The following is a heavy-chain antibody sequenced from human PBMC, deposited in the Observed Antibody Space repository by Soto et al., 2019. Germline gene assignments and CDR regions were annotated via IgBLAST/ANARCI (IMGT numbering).Heavy chain of an antibody. CDR2: IDPSDSFT. Sequence: GESLKISCKASGYSFSTYWISWVRQMPGKGLEWMGRIDPSDSFTHYNPSFQGHVTISADKSIGTAYLQWNSLQASDSAMYYCAPVTAHFSFFSWGQGTLVTVSS. D-gene: IGHD2-21*02. V-gene: IGHV5-10-1*01. CDR1: GYSFSTYW. CDR3: APVTAHFSFFS. J-gene: IGHJ5*02.